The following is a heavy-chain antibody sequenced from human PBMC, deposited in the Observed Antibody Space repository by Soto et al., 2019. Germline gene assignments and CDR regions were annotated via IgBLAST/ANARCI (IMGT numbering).Heavy chain of an antibody. CDR2: IHPGTGYT. Sequence: QVQFVQSEAEVKKPGASVRLSCKPSGYSLPDYSIQWVRQAAGQGLQWLGWIHPGTGYTESSQRFQGRLTLTMDHSSTTFSLALTSLTSEDTAVYFCTRDLNGGNPFDYWGQGTLVTVSS. J-gene: IGHJ4*02. CDR1: GYSLPDYS. V-gene: IGHV1-3*01. CDR3: TRDLNGGNPFDY. D-gene: IGHD2-8*01.